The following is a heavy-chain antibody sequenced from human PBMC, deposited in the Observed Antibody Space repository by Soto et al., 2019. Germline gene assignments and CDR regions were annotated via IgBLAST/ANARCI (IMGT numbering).Heavy chain of an antibody. J-gene: IGHJ4*02. CDR3: AHSLGNAAYVTTLFDF. CDR2: IYWDDDK. CDR1: GFSLSTSGVG. V-gene: IGHV2-5*02. D-gene: IGHD2-21*01. Sequence: SGPTLVNPTQTLTLTCTFSGFSLSTSGVGVGWIRQPPGKALEWLALIYWDDDKRYSPSLKSRLTITKDTSKNQVVLSMTNMDPVDTATYYCAHSLGNAAYVTTLFDFWGQGTLVTVSS.